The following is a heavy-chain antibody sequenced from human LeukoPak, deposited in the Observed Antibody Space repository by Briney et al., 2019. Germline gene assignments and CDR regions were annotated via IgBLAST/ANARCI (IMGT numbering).Heavy chain of an antibody. V-gene: IGHV1-69*13. J-gene: IGHJ4*02. CDR2: IIPIFGTA. CDR1: GGTFSSYA. D-gene: IGHD5-24*01. Sequence: SVKVSCKASGGTFSSYAISWVRQAPGQGLEWMGRIIPIFGTANYAQKFQGRVTITADESTSTAYMELSSLRSEDTAVYYCARDKGKRDGYNFFDYWRQGTLVTVSS. CDR3: ARDKGKRDGYNFFDY.